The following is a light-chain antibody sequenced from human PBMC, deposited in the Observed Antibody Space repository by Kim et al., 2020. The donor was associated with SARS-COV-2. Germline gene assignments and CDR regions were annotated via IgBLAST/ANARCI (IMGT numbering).Light chain of an antibody. CDR2: KAS. V-gene: IGKV1-5*03. Sequence: SATVGGRVTIPCRARQSISSWLVLYPQKPGKGPKLLIYKASTLESWVPSRFSGSGSGTEFTLPLRSLQPDDFASYYRQQYKCLWTFGQGTKVDIK. J-gene: IGKJ1*01. CDR3: QQYKCLWT. CDR1: QSISSW.